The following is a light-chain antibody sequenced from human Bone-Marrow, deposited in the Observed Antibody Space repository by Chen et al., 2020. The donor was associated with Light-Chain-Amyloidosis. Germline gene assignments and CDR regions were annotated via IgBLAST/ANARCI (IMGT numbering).Light chain of an antibody. CDR1: QDIGNF. J-gene: IGKJ5*01. Sequence: AVRLTQSPSSLPASTGDRVTITCRASQDIGNFLAWYQQQPGNAPKLLIFDASTLQSGVPSRFSCSGSGTDLTLNISDLQSEDFATYYCQQYYSYPLTFGQGTRLEF. V-gene: IGKV1-8*01. CDR2: DAS. CDR3: QQYYSYPLT.